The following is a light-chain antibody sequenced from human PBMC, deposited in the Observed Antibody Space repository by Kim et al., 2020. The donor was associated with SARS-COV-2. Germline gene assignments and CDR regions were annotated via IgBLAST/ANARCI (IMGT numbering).Light chain of an antibody. V-gene: IGLV3-9*01. Sequence: VSVALGQTARITCGGNNIGSKNVHWYQQKPGQAPVLVIYRDSNRPPGIPERFSGSNSGNTATLTISRAQAGDEADYYCQVWDSSTVFGGGTQLTVL. CDR1: NIGSKN. CDR3: QVWDSSTV. CDR2: RDS. J-gene: IGLJ3*02.